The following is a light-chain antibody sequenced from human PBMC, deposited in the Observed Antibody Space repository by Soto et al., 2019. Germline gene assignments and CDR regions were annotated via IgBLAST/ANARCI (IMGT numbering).Light chain of an antibody. J-gene: IGLJ1*01. CDR1: TSDVGAYNY. V-gene: IGLV2-14*01. CDR2: EVS. CDR3: SSYTSSSTSV. Sequence: SALTQPASVSGSPGQSITISCTGSTSDVGAYNYVSWYKHHPGQAPQLMIYEVSSRPSGVSNRFSGSKSGNTASLIISGLQAEDEADYYCSSYTSSSTSVFGTGTKVTVL.